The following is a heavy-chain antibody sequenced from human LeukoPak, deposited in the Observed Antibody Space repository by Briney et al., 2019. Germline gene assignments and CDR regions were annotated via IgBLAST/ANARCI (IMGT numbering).Heavy chain of an antibody. Sequence: ASVKVSCKASGYTFTTYDINWVRQATGQGLEWMGWMNPNSGNTGYAQKFQGRVTMTRDTSISTAYMELSRLRSDDTAVYYCARGPITYYHGQNWFDPWGQGTLVTVSS. D-gene: IGHD3-10*01. J-gene: IGHJ5*02. V-gene: IGHV1-8*01. CDR3: ARGPITYYHGQNWFDP. CDR1: GYTFTTYD. CDR2: MNPNSGNT.